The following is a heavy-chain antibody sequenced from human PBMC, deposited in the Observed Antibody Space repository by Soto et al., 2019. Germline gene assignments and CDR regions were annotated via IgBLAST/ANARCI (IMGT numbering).Heavy chain of an antibody. CDR3: ARRGRYGGRSYTG. Sequence: QMHIQQWGAGLLKPSETLSLTCAVSGGSFNDFYWNWVRQPPGEGLEWIGEVNHAGGTDYNPSLTSRVTISEDRSKNQLSLRLKSVTVADTATYSCARRGRYGGRSYTGWGQGTLVTVSS. CDR1: GGSFNDFY. CDR2: VNHAGGT. J-gene: IGHJ4*02. D-gene: IGHD2-15*01. V-gene: IGHV4-34*01.